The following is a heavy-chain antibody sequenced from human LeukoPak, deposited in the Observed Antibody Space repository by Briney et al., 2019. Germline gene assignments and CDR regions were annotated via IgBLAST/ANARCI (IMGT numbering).Heavy chain of an antibody. CDR2: ISAYNGNT. CDR1: GYTFTSYG. V-gene: IGHV1-18*01. Sequence: ASVKVSCKASGYTFTSYGISWVRQAPGQGLEWMGWISAYNGNTNYAQKFQGRVTMTRDTSISTAYMELSRLRSDDTAVYYCARDSIAAAGIDYWGQGTLVTVSS. J-gene: IGHJ4*02. CDR3: ARDSIAAAGIDY. D-gene: IGHD6-13*01.